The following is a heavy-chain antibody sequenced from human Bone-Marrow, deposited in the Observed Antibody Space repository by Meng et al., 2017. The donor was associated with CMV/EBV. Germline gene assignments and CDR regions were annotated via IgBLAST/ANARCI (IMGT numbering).Heavy chain of an antibody. CDR2: TYYSGST. D-gene: IGHD6-13*01. V-gene: IGHV4-39*01. CDR3: ARPYSSSWYGYYYGMDV. Sequence: SETLSLTCTVSGGSISSSSYYWGWIRQPPGKGLEWIGSTYYSGSTYYNPSLKSRVTISVDTSKNQFSLKLSSVTAADTAVYYCARPYSSSWYGYYYGMDVWGQGTTVTVSS. J-gene: IGHJ6*02. CDR1: GGSISSSSYY.